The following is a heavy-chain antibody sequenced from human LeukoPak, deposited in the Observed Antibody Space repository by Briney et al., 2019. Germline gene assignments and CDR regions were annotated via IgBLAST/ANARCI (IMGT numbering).Heavy chain of an antibody. CDR1: GYTFTSYD. Sequence: ASVKVSCKASGYTFTSYDINWVRQATGQGLEWMGWMNPNSGNTGYAQKFQGRVTMTEDTSTDTAYMELSSLRSEDTAVYYCATGDGFWSGYYAIFDYWGQGTLVTVSS. J-gene: IGHJ4*02. V-gene: IGHV1-8*02. D-gene: IGHD3-3*01. CDR3: ATGDGFWSGYYAIFDY. CDR2: MNPNSGNT.